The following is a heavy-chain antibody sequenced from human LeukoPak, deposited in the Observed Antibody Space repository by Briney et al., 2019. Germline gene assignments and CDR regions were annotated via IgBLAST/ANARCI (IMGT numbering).Heavy chain of an antibody. V-gene: IGHV4-59*01. CDR2: IYYSGST. D-gene: IGHD6-13*01. CDR1: GGSISSYY. CDR3: ARESSSWYAYYYYYMDV. Sequence: SETLSLTCTVSGGSISSYYWSWIRQPPGKGLEWIGYIYYSGSTNYNPSLKSRVTISGDTSKNQFSLKLRSVTAADTAVYYCARESSSWYAYYYYYMDVWGKGTTVTVSS. J-gene: IGHJ6*03.